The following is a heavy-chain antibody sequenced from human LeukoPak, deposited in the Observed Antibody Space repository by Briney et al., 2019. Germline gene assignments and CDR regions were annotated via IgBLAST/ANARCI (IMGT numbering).Heavy chain of an antibody. Sequence: SETLSLTCTVSGGSINSYYWSWIRQPPGKGLEWIGYIYTSGSTNYNPSLKSRVTISVDTSKNQFSLKLSSVTAADTAVYYCARRSVDTAMVGFDPWGQGTLVTVSS. CDR1: GGSINSYY. CDR2: IYTSGST. V-gene: IGHV4-4*09. J-gene: IGHJ5*02. CDR3: ARRSVDTAMVGFDP. D-gene: IGHD5-18*01.